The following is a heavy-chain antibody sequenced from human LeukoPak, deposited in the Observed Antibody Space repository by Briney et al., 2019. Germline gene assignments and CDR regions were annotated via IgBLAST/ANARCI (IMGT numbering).Heavy chain of an antibody. CDR2: IYYSGSA. D-gene: IGHD4-17*01. V-gene: IGHV4-59*08. Sequence: KTSETLSLTCNVYGGSISSYYWSWIRQPPGKGLEWIGYIYYSGSANYNPSLKSRVTISIGTSKNQFSLKLNSVTAADTAVYYCAGQAPHGDYPIDYWGQGTLVIVSS. CDR1: GGSISSYY. CDR3: AGQAPHGDYPIDY. J-gene: IGHJ4*02.